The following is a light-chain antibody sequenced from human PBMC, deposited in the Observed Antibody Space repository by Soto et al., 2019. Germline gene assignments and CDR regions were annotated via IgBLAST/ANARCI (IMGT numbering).Light chain of an antibody. V-gene: IGKV1-39*01. Sequence: DIQMTQSPSSLSASVGDRVTITCRASQTISTYLNWYQQEPGKAPKLLIYAASSLQSGVPSRFSGRGSGTDFTLTISSLQPEYFAVYYCQQSHGIPYTFGQGTKLEIK. CDR3: QQSHGIPYT. CDR2: AAS. J-gene: IGKJ2*01. CDR1: QTISTY.